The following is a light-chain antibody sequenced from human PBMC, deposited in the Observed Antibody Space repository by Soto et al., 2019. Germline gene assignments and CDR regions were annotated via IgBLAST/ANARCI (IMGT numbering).Light chain of an antibody. CDR3: QQYNNWAIT. CDR1: QSVSSN. CDR2: GAS. Sequence: EIVMTQSPATLSVSPGERATIPCRAGQSVSSNLAWYQQKPGQAPRLLIYGASTRATGIPARFSGSGSGTEFTLTISSLQSEDFAVYYCQQYNNWAITFGQGTRLEIK. J-gene: IGKJ5*01. V-gene: IGKV3-15*01.